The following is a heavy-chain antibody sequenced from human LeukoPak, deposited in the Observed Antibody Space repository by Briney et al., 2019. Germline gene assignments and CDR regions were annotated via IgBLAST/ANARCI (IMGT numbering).Heavy chain of an antibody. J-gene: IGHJ3*02. Sequence: ASVTVSCTASGYTFTSYAMNWVRQAPGQGLEWMGWINTNTGNPTYAQGFTGRFVFSLDTSVSTAYLQISSLKAEDTAVYYCARDTDYYGSGSPDAFDIWGQGTMVTVSS. D-gene: IGHD3-10*01. V-gene: IGHV7-4-1*02. CDR3: ARDTDYYGSGSPDAFDI. CDR2: INTNTGNP. CDR1: GYTFTSYA.